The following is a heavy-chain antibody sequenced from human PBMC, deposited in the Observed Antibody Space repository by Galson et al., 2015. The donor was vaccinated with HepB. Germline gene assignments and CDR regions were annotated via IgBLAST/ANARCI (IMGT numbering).Heavy chain of an antibody. V-gene: IGHV1-8*01. Sequence: SVKVSCKASGYTFTSYDISWVRQAPGQGLEWMGWMNPNSGNTGYAQKFQGRVIMTRTSSTGTAYMELSSLRPEDTAVYYCARPGYCTSSRCYSWFDSWGQGTLVTVSS. J-gene: IGHJ5*01. D-gene: IGHD2-2*02. CDR3: ARPGYCTSSRCYSWFDS. CDR2: MNPNSGNT. CDR1: GYTFTSYD.